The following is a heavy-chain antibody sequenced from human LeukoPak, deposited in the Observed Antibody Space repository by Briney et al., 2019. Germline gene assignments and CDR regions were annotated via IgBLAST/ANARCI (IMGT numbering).Heavy chain of an antibody. D-gene: IGHD3-16*02. CDR3: ARGARFYDYVWGSYRPDAFDI. CDR1: GYSISSGYY. CDR2: IYHSGST. J-gene: IGHJ3*02. V-gene: IGHV4-38-2*02. Sequence: PSETLSLTCTVSGYSISSGYYWGWIRQPPGKGLEWIGSIYHSGSTYYNPSLKSRVTISVDTSKNQFSLKLSSVTAADTAVYYCARGARFYDYVWGSYRPDAFDIWGQGTMVTVSS.